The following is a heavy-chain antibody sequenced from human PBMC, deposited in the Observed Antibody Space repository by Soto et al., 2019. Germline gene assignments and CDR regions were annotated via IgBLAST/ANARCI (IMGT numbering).Heavy chain of an antibody. CDR3: AKDPQPVEASHRSSGPSEIDY. V-gene: IGHV3-30*18. J-gene: IGHJ4*02. Sequence: QVQLVESGGGVVQPGRSLRLSCAASGFTFSSYGMHWVRQAPGKGLEWVAVISYDGSNGYYADSVKGRFTISRDNSKNTLYLQMNSLRAEDTAVYYCAKDPQPVEASHRSSGPSEIDYWGQGTLVTVSS. CDR1: GFTFSSYG. D-gene: IGHD6-19*01. CDR2: ISYDGSNG.